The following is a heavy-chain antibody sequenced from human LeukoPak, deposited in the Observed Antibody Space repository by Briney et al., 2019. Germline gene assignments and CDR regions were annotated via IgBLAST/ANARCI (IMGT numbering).Heavy chain of an antibody. Sequence: SETLSLTCAVYGGSFRGYYWSWIRHPPGKRLEWIGEIYHSGSTNYNPTLKSRVTISVDTSKNQFSLKLSSVTAADTAVYYCARGGNIVVVVAATEPIDYWGQGTLVTVSS. CDR3: ARGGNIVVVVAATEPIDY. V-gene: IGHV4-34*01. CDR1: GGSFRGYY. D-gene: IGHD2-15*01. CDR2: IYHSGST. J-gene: IGHJ4*02.